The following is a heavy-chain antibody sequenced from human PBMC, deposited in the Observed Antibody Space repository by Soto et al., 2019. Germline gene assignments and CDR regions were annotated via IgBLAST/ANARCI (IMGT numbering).Heavy chain of an antibody. J-gene: IGHJ4*02. CDR3: AGIDPFYFDY. Sequence: QVHLVQSGAEVKKPGSSVKVSCKASGNIFSSYSISWVRQAPGQGPEWMGWIIPIYGSANYAQKFRDRVTITADESTSTAYMELSSLRSEDTAVYYCAGIDPFYFDYWGQGTLVTVSS. CDR2: IIPIYGSA. V-gene: IGHV1-69*01. CDR1: GNIFSSYS.